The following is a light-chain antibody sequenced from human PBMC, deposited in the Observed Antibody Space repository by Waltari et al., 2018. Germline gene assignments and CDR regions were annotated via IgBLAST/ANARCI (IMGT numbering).Light chain of an antibody. CDR1: QDISNW. V-gene: IGKV1-33*01. CDR2: RAS. Sequence: DIQMTQSPSSLSASVGDRVTITCRASQDISNWLAWYQLKPGKAPKLLIYRASTLKTGVPSRFSGTGYGTDFTLTISSQQPEDLATYYCQQYDTSPFTFGPGTKLDIK. J-gene: IGKJ3*01. CDR3: QQYDTSPFT.